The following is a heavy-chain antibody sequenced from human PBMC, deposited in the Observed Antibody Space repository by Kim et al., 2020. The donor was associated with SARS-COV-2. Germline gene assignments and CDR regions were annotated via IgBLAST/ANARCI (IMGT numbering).Heavy chain of an antibody. D-gene: IGHD3-9*01. J-gene: IGHJ6*02. Sequence: GGSLRLSCAASGFTVSSNYMSWVRQAPGKGLEWVSVIYSGGSTYYADSVKGRFTISRDNSKNTLYLQMNSLRAEDTAVYYCARGPHYDILSYGMDVWGQGTTVTVSS. CDR2: IYSGGST. CDR1: GFTVSSNY. V-gene: IGHV3-66*01. CDR3: ARGPHYDILSYGMDV.